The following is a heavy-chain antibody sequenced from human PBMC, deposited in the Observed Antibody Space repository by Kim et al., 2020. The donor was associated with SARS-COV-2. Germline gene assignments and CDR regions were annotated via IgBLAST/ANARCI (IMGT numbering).Heavy chain of an antibody. D-gene: IGHD6-13*01. CDR1: GFTFSSYG. CDR3: AKDVWQQPPEDYYGMDV. J-gene: IGHJ6*02. V-gene: IGHV3-30*18. CDR2: ISYDGSNK. Sequence: GGSLRLSCAASGFTFSSYGMHWVRQAPGKGLGWVAVISYDGSNKYYADSVKGRFTISRDNSKNTLYLQMNSLRAEDTAVYYCAKDVWQQPPEDYYGMDVWGQGTTVTVSS.